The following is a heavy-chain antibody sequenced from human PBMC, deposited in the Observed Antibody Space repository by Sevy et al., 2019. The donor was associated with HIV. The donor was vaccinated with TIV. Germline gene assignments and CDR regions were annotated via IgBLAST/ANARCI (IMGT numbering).Heavy chain of an antibody. CDR2: INQDGSET. CDR3: ARLFYGSADY. J-gene: IGHJ4*01. V-gene: IGHV3-7*01. D-gene: IGHD3-10*01. Sequence: LSLTCAASGFTFSSYWMSWVRQAPGKGLEWVATINQDGSETFYVDSVKGRFTISRHNPRKSLYLQMNSLSAEDTAVYYCARLFYGSADYWGHGTLVTVSS. CDR1: GFTFSSYW.